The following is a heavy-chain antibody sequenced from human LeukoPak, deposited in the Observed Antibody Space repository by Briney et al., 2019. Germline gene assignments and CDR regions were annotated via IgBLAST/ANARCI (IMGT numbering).Heavy chain of an antibody. D-gene: IGHD2-2*01. V-gene: IGHV3-30*04. CDR2: ISYDGSNK. J-gene: IGHJ6*02. CDR3: ARDRRSCSSTSCLHNYYYYYGMDV. Sequence: GGSLRLSCAASGFTFSSYPMHWVRQAPGKGLEWMAVISYDGSNKYYADSVKGRFTISRDNSKNTLSLQMNSLRGEDTAVYYCARDRRSCSSTSCLHNYYYYYGMDVWGQGTTVTVSS. CDR1: GFTFSSYP.